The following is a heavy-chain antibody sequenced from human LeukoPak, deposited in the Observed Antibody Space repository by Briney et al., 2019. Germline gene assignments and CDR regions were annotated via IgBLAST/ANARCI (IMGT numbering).Heavy chain of an antibody. D-gene: IGHD6-13*01. CDR3: ARAGYGSTWFQN. Sequence: PSETLSLTCTVSGGSISSYYWSWIRQPPGRGLEWIGSIYYSGSTNYNPSLKSRLTISVDTSKNQFSLKLSSVTTADTAVYFCARAGYGSTWFQNWGQGTLVTVSS. V-gene: IGHV4-59*01. CDR1: GGSISSYY. J-gene: IGHJ1*01. CDR2: IYYSGST.